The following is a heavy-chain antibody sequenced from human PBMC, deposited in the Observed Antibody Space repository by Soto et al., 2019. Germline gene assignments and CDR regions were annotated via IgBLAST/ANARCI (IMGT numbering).Heavy chain of an antibody. CDR2: IHYSGST. Sequence: QVQLQESGPGLVKPSETLSLTCTVSGFSITSHYWTWIRQPPGKGLEWIGNIHYSGSTNYSPSLKGRVIISVDTSENPSSLKLSSVTTADTAVYYCTVGGAGHTFDYWGQGPLVTVSS. J-gene: IGHJ4*02. CDR1: GFSITSHY. V-gene: IGHV4-59*11. D-gene: IGHD2-21*01. CDR3: TVGGAGHTFDY.